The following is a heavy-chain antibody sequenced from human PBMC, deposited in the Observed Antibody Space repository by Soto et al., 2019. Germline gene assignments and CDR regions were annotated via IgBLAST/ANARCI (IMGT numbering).Heavy chain of an antibody. V-gene: IGHV1-46*01. CDR3: AREENCSDGICYSEYFQR. CDR2: VNPSGGST. CDR1: GYIFTAYS. J-gene: IGHJ1*01. D-gene: IGHD2-15*01. Sequence: ASVKVSCKASGYIFTAYSMHWVRQAPGQGLEWMGVVNPSGGSTNYARKFQGRITMTRDTSTSTVYMDLSSLTSEDTAVYYCAREENCSDGICYSEYFQRWGQGTLVTVSS.